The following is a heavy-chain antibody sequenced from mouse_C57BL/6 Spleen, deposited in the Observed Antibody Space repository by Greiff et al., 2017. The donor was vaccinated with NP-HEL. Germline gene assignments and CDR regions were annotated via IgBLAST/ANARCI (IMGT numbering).Heavy chain of an antibody. D-gene: IGHD1-1*01. V-gene: IGHV3-6*01. J-gene: IGHJ1*03. CDR3: ARDDYYGSRGWYFDV. CDR1: GYSITSGYY. CDR2: ISYDGSN. Sequence: EVQLQQSGPGLVKPSHSLSLTCSVTGYSITSGYYWNWIRQFPGNKLEWMGYISYDGSNNYNPSLKNRIPITRDTSKNQFFLKLNSVTTEDTATYYCARDDYYGSRGWYFDVWGTGTTVTVSS.